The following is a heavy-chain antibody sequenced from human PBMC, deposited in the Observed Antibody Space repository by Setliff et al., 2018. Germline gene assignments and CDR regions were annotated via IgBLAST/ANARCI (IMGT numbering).Heavy chain of an antibody. CDR2: ISADNGNT. CDR3: AREQLVDRGFDY. V-gene: IGHV1-18*01. Sequence: APVTVSLTAFSHTCPRAGIRWVRQAPGQGLEWMGWISADNGNTNYAQKLQGRVTMTTDTSTSTSYMALRSLRSDDTPVYYCAREQLVDRGFDYWGQGPLVTVSS. D-gene: IGHD6-6*01. CDR1: SHTCPRAG. J-gene: IGHJ4*02.